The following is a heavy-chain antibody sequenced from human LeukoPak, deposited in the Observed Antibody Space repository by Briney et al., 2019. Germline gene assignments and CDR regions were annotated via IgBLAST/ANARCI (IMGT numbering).Heavy chain of an antibody. CDR3: ARHGIVGTAGLVGFDV. J-gene: IGHJ3*01. D-gene: IGHD1-26*01. V-gene: IGHV4-39*01. CDR2: IYYSGSA. Sequence: PSETLSLTCTVSGGSISSTSYYWDWFRQPPGKGLEWIGNIYYSGSAYYNPSLKSRVTISVDTSKNQFSLKLSSVTAADTAMYYCARHGIVGTAGLVGFDVWGQGTMVTVSS. CDR1: GGSISSTSYY.